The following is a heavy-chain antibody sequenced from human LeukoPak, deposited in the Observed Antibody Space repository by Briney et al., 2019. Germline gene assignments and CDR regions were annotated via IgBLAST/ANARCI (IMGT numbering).Heavy chain of an antibody. D-gene: IGHD5-18*01. V-gene: IGHV3-48*01. CDR2: ISSSSSTI. J-gene: IGHJ4*02. CDR1: GFTFSSYS. CDR3: ARENKVGFSYSGDC. Sequence: GGSLRLSCAASGFTFSSYSMNWVRQAPGKGLEWVSYISSSSSTIYYADSVKGRFTIYRDNAKNSLYLQMNSLRAEDTAVYYCARENKVGFSYSGDCWGQGTLVTVSS.